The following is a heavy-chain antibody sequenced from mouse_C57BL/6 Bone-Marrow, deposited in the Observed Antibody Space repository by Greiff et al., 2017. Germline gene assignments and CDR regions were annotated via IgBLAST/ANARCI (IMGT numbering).Heavy chain of an antibody. CDR2: IYWAGDK. D-gene: IGHD2-1*01. CDR1: GFSLSTSGLG. J-gene: IGHJ4*01. Sequence: QVTLKESGPGILQSSQSLSLTCSFSGFSLSTSGLGVSWIRQPSGKGLEWLAHIYWAGDKRYNPSLKSRITISKDTSSNQVILKITSVDTAATVTYYCARGNYEDYAMDDWGQGTSVTVSS. CDR3: ARGNYEDYAMDD. V-gene: IGHV8-12*01.